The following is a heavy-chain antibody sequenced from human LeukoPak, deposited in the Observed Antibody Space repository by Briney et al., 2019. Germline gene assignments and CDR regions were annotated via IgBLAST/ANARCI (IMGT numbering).Heavy chain of an antibody. V-gene: IGHV3-9*01. D-gene: IGHD1-1*01. CDR3: AKDIANWNAPTFDY. CDR1: GFTFDGYA. Sequence: PGRSLRLSCAASGFTFDGYAMHWVRHAPGKGLEWVSGISWNSGSIGYADSVKGRFTISRGNAKNSLYLQMNSLRAEDTALYYCAKDIANWNAPTFDYWGQGTLVTVSS. CDR2: ISWNSGSI. J-gene: IGHJ4*02.